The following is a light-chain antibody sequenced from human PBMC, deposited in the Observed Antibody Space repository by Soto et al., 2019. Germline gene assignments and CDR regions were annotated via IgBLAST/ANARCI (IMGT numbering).Light chain of an antibody. CDR3: QQYDTLYLT. Sequence: DIQMTQSPSTLSASVGDRVTITCRASQSFTTWLAWYQQNPGKAPKLLIYKASTLDSGVPSRFSGSGSGTEFTLTISSLQPDDFATYYCQQYDTLYLTFGGGTRVE. CDR1: QSFTTW. CDR2: KAS. V-gene: IGKV1-5*03. J-gene: IGKJ4*01.